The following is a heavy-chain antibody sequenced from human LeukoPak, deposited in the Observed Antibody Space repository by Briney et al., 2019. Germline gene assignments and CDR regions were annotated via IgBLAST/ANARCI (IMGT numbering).Heavy chain of an antibody. CDR3: ARDPGTSYYDSSGYYLDY. CDR2: ISYDGRNK. J-gene: IGHJ4*02. CDR1: GFTFSTYG. D-gene: IGHD3-22*01. V-gene: IGHV3-30*03. Sequence: GGSLRLSCAVSGFTFSTYGMHWVRQAPGKGLEWVAFISYDGRNKYYADSMKGRFTISRDNSKNTLYLQLNSLRDEDTAVYYCARDPGTSYYDSSGYYLDYWGQGTLVTVSS.